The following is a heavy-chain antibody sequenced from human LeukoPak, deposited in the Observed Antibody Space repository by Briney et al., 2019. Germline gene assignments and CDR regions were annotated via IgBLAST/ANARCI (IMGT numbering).Heavy chain of an antibody. V-gene: IGHV4-59*01. D-gene: IGHD5-12*01. Sequence: SETLSLTCTVSGGSIGSYYWSWIRQPQGKGLEWIGYIYYSGSTNYNPSLKSRVTISVDTSKNQFSLKLSSVTAADTAVYYCARGGGYLYYFDYWGQGTLVTVSS. J-gene: IGHJ4*02. CDR3: ARGGGYLYYFDY. CDR2: IYYSGST. CDR1: GGSIGSYY.